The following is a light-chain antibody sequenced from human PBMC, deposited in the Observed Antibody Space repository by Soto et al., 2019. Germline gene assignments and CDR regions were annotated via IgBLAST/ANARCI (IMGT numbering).Light chain of an antibody. V-gene: IGKV3-15*01. Sequence: ETRMTQSPATLSVSPGERVTLSCRASQSVRNSVAWYQQRPGQAPWLLIYDASFRATSISARFSGSGSGTEFTLTISSLQSEDFAVYYCQQYNNWPRTFGQGTKLEI. CDR3: QQYNNWPRT. J-gene: IGKJ2*01. CDR1: QSVRNS. CDR2: DAS.